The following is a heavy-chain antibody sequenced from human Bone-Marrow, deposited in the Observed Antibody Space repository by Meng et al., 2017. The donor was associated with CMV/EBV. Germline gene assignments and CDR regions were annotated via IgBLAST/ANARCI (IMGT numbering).Heavy chain of an antibody. CDR2: IINSGDYT. V-gene: IGHV3-23*05. CDR3: AGDSGWQPGGY. Sequence: GGSLRLSCAASGFTFSNYAVSWVRQAPGKGLEWVSGIINSGDYTYYADSVKGRFIVSRDNSKNTLSLQMNSLRVEDTALYYCAGDSGWQPGGYWGQGNLVTVSS. J-gene: IGHJ4*02. D-gene: IGHD3-10*01. CDR1: GFTFSNYA.